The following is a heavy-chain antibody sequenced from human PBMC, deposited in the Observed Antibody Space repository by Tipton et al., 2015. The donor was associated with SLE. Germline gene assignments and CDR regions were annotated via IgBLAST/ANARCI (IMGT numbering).Heavy chain of an antibody. J-gene: IGHJ4*02. D-gene: IGHD6-13*01. CDR2: IYYSGST. Sequence: TLSLTCTVSGGSISSGGYYWSWIRQHPGKGLEWIGYIYYSGSTNYNPSLKSRVTISVDTSKNQFSLKLSSVTAADTAVYYCARGLAAAGSFDYWGQGTLVTVSS. CDR1: GGSISSGGYY. V-gene: IGHV4-31*03. CDR3: ARGLAAAGSFDY.